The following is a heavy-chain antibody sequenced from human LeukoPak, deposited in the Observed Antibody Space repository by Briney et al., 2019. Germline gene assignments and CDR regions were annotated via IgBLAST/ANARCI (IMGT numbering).Heavy chain of an antibody. D-gene: IGHD4-17*01. Sequence: PGGSLRLSCAASGFTFSSYAMSWVRQAPGKGLEWVSAISGSGGNTYYADSVKGRITISRDNSKNTLYLQMNSLRAEDTAVYYCARQDGDYQPVYGMDVWGQGTTVTVSS. CDR2: ISGSGGNT. V-gene: IGHV3-23*01. J-gene: IGHJ6*02. CDR3: ARQDGDYQPVYGMDV. CDR1: GFTFSSYA.